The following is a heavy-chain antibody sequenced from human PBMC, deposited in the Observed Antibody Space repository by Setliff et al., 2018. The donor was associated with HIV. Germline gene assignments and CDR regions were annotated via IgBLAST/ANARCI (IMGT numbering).Heavy chain of an antibody. V-gene: IGHV4-4*07. CDR3: ARDAGWYSSGCLFDY. Sequence: SETLSLSCAASGFTFSDSYMSWIRQPAGKGLEWIWRIYTSGSTNYNPSLKSRVTISVDTSKNQFSLKLSSVTAADTAVYYCARDAGWYSSGCLFDYWGQGTLVTVSS. D-gene: IGHD6-19*01. J-gene: IGHJ4*02. CDR2: IYTSGST. CDR1: GFTFSDSY.